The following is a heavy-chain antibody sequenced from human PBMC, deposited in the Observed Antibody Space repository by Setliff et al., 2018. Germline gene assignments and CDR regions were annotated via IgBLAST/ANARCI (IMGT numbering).Heavy chain of an antibody. D-gene: IGHD2-2*01. CDR3: ARGPPDFVVVPAAAKFDY. J-gene: IGHJ4*02. CDR2: ISA. V-gene: IGHV1-18*01. CDR1: SYTFTNYG. Sequence: GASVKVSCKTSSYTFTNYGINWVRQAPGQGLEWMGWISAYAQKFQGRVTMTADTPTSTAYMELRSLRSDDTAVYYCARGPPDFVVVPAAAKFDYWGPGTLVTVSS.